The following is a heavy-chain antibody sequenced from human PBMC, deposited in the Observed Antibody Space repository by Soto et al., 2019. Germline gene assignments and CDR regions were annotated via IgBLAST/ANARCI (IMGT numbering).Heavy chain of an antibody. Sequence: GGSLRLSCEASGFTLSSSVMHWVRQAPGKRLEWLSVISVDGRNDLHAGAVKGRFTISRDISKNMVYLQMNDLRPDDTAMYFCAKEGHTSGRCGCFNIWGRGTMVTVSS. V-gene: IGHV3-30*18. CDR3: AKEGHTSGRCGCFNI. D-gene: IGHD6-19*01. CDR2: ISVDGRND. J-gene: IGHJ3*02. CDR1: GFTLSSSV.